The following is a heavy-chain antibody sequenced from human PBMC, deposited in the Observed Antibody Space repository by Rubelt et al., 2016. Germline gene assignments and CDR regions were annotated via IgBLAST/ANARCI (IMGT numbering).Heavy chain of an antibody. CDR3: PTKAPDVFPIISGCRHPKDNSPVVLACLITGYHPTSVTVTWY. J-gene: IGHJ2*01. V-gene: IGHV1-46*01. D-gene: IGHD1-20*01. CDR2: INPRGGRT. CDR1: GYTFTSYY. Sequence: QVQLVQSGAEVKKPGASMKVSCKASGYTFTSYYMHWLRQAPGQGLAWMGIINPRGGRTSDAQEFQGRVTMTRETSTSTCYMELVSLRSEDTAVYYSPTKAPDVFPIISGCRHPKDNSPVVLACLITGYHPTSVTVTWY.